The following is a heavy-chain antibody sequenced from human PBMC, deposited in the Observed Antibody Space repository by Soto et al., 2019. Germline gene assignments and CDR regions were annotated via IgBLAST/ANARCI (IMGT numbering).Heavy chain of an antibody. J-gene: IGHJ6*02. D-gene: IGHD3-10*01. Sequence: QVQLVESGGGVVQPGRSLRLSCAASGFPFSRYAMHWVRQAPGKGLEWVAVISYDGSNKYHADSVKGRFTISRDNSKNTLFLQMDSLRGDGTAMYYCSKDLAYYGSGTYYALDVWGQGTTVTVSS. CDR1: GFPFSRYA. CDR2: ISYDGSNK. CDR3: SKDLAYYGSGTYYALDV. V-gene: IGHV3-30*18.